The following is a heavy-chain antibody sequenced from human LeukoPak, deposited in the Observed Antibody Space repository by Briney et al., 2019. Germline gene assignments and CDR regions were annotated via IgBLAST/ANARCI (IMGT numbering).Heavy chain of an antibody. V-gene: IGHV3-23*01. CDR3: AKGRSGWYSDFDY. J-gene: IGHJ4*02. Sequence: GGSLRLSCAASGFSLSSYAMSWVRQAPGKGLERVSTISATGSSTYYADSVKGRFTISRDNSKNTLSLQMNSLRAEDTAVYYCAKGRSGWYSDFDYWGQGTLVTVSS. D-gene: IGHD6-19*01. CDR1: GFSLSSYA. CDR2: ISATGSST.